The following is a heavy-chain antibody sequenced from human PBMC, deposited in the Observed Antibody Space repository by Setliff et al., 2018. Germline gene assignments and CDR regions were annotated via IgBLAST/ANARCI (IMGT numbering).Heavy chain of an antibody. CDR3: ARYDSSGYHYYYGMDV. CDR2: IYPGDSHT. J-gene: IGHJ6*02. D-gene: IGHD3-22*01. CDR1: GYSFPSYW. V-gene: IGHV5-51*01. Sequence: GESLKISCKASGYSFPSYWIGWVRQVPGKGLEWMGIIYPGDSHTRYSPSFQGQVTISADKSILTAFLQWTYLKASDSAMYYCARYDSSGYHYYYGMDVWGQGTTVTVSS.